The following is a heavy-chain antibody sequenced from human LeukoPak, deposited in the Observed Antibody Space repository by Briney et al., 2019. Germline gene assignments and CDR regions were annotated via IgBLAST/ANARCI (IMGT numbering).Heavy chain of an antibody. CDR2: ICYSGTT. D-gene: IGHD3-22*01. CDR1: GGSIGSHY. CDR3: ARDYYDSRGEAFDI. J-gene: IGHJ3*02. Sequence: PSETLSLTCTVSGGSIGSHYWSWIRQPPGEGLEWIGYICYSGTTSYNASLQSRVTISVDTSKNQFSLKLSSVTAADTAVYYCARDYYDSRGEAFDIWGLGTMVTVSS. V-gene: IGHV4-59*11.